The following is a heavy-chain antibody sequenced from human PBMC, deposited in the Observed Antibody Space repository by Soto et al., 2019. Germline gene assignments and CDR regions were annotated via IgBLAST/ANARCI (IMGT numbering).Heavy chain of an antibody. CDR3: ARRGSGTVTGYMSDY. V-gene: IGHV1-18*01. D-gene: IGHD4-17*01. CDR1: GYTFTSYG. CDR2: ISGYSGNT. Sequence: QVHLVQSGADVKKPGAPVKVSCKASGYTFTSYGISWVRQAPGQGLEWMGWISGYSGNTNYAPKFQDRVTMTTDTSTSTAYMELRSLTSDDTAVYYCARRGSGTVTGYMSDYWGQGTVVTVSS. J-gene: IGHJ4*02.